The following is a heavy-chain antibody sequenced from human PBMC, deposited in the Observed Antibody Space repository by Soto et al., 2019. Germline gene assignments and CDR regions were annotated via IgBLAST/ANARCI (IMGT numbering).Heavy chain of an antibody. J-gene: IGHJ4*02. V-gene: IGHV4-39*01. D-gene: IGHD3-16*01. CDR3: VNRSLLWARA. CDR2: IDNGGNT. CDR1: GRHLSINADR. Sequence: PFANQSLTYTGSGRHLSINADRWYLARIRQPPGKGLEWIGSIDNGGNTYYNPPLKGRVIISADTSKNQFSLSLNSVTAADTAVYYCVNRSLLWARAWVQGIMV.